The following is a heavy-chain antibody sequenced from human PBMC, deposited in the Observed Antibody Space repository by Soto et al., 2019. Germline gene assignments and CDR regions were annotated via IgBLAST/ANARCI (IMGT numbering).Heavy chain of an antibody. D-gene: IGHD3-3*01. CDR1: GGTFSSYA. CDR3: ARDFLETYGMDV. CDR2: IIPIFGTA. Sequence: SVKVSCKASGGTFSSYAISWVRQAPGQGLEWMGGIIPIFGTANYAQKFQGRVTITADESTSTAYMELSSLRSEDTAVYYCARDFLETYGMDVWGQGTTVTVSS. V-gene: IGHV1-69*13. J-gene: IGHJ6*02.